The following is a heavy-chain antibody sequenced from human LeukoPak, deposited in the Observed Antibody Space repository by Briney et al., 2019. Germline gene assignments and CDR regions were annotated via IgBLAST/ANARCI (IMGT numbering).Heavy chain of an antibody. CDR2: IYYSGRT. Sequence: PSETLSLTCTVSGGSISSYYWSWIRQPPGKGLEWIGYIYYSGRTNYNPSLKSRVTISVDTSKSQFSLKLSSVTAADTAVYYCARSQGYYEFDYWGQGTLVTVSS. CDR1: GGSISSYY. J-gene: IGHJ4*02. CDR3: ARSQGYYEFDY. D-gene: IGHD3-3*01. V-gene: IGHV4-59*08.